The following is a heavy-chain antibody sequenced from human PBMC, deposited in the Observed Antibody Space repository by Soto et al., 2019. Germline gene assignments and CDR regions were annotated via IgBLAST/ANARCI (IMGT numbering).Heavy chain of an antibody. Sequence: EVQLVASGGGLVQPGGSLSLSCAASGFTFSRYWMHWVRQAPGKGLVWVSHINSDGSSTNYADSVKGRFTISRDNAKSTLYLQVSSLSAEDTAVYYCARDLAAEEDYWGHGTLVTVAS. V-gene: IGHV3-74*01. J-gene: IGHJ4*01. CDR1: GFTFSRYW. CDR2: INSDGSST. CDR3: ARDLAAEEDY.